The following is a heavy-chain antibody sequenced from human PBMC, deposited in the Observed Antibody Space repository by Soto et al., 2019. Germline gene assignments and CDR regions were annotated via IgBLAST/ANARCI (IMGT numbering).Heavy chain of an antibody. D-gene: IGHD6-13*01. V-gene: IGHV2-70*11. J-gene: IGHJ6*03. CDR3: ARMNVSVRAAGTAPYYYYCYMDV. Sequence: SGPTLVNPTQTLTLTCTFSGFSLSTSGMCVSWIRQPPGKALEWLARIDWDDDKYYSTSLKTRLTISKDTSKNQVVLTMTNMDPVDTATYYCARMNVSVRAAGTAPYYYYCYMDVWGKGTTVTVSS. CDR2: IDWDDDK. CDR1: GFSLSTSGMC.